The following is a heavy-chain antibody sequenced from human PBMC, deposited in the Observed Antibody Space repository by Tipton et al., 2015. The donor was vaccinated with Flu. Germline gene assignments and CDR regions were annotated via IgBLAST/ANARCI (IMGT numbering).Heavy chain of an antibody. CDR2: IFRTGTT. D-gene: IGHD4-11*01. Sequence: TLSLTCTVSGGFFSSYYWNWIRQPPGKGLEWIGNIFRTGTTYRNPSLKSRVTISIDRSKNQFSLNLFSVTAADTAVYYCARRDYSNYVSDPKSWFDPWGQGILVTVSS. CDR1: GGFFSSYY. V-gene: IGHV4-59*08. J-gene: IGHJ5*02. CDR3: ARRDYSNYVSDPKSWFDP.